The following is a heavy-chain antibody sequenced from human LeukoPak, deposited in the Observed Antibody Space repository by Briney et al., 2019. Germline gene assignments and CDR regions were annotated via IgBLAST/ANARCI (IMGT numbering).Heavy chain of an antibody. J-gene: IGHJ5*02. V-gene: IGHV3-74*01. CDR2: IKTDGSIA. CDR3: ARDKSTSCSTLDP. D-gene: IGHD2-2*01. CDR1: GFSFSFYW. Sequence: GGSLRLSCAASGFSFSFYWMHWVRQAPGKGPVWVSRIKTDGSIADYADSVKGRFAISRDNSKNTLYLQMNSLRAEDTAVYYCARDKSTSCSTLDPWGQGTLVTVSS.